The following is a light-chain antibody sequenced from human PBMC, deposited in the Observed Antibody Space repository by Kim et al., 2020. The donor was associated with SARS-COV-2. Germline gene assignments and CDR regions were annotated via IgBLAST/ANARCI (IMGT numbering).Light chain of an antibody. CDR1: RLGDKY. J-gene: IGLJ2*01. V-gene: IGLV3-1*01. CDR3: QAWDNNIVV. Sequence: SYELTQPPSVSVSPGQTATITCSGDRLGDKYASWYQQKPGQSPVLVIYQDNKRPSGIPERFTGSNSGSTATLTISETQAMDESDIYCQAWDNNIVVFGGGTQLTVL. CDR2: QDN.